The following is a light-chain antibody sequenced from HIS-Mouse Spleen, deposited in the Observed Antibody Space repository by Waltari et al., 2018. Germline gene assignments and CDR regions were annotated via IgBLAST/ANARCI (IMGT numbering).Light chain of an antibody. CDR3: SSYTSSSTYV. CDR1: SSDVGGYNY. J-gene: IGLJ1*01. Sequence: QSALTQPASVSGSPGQSITISCTGTSSDVGGYNYVSWYQQPPGKAPKLMIYDVSNRPSVVSNRFSGSKSGNTASLTISGLQAEDEADYYCSSYTSSSTYVFGTGTKVTVL. CDR2: DVS. V-gene: IGLV2-14*03.